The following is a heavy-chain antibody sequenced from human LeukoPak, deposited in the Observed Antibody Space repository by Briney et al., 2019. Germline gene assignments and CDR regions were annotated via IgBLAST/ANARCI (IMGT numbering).Heavy chain of an antibody. CDR1: GGTFISYA. Sequence: GSSVKVSCKASGGTFISYAISWVRQAPGQGLEWMGGIIPIFGTANYAQKFQGRVTITSDKSTSTAYMELSSLRSEDTAVYYCARDHGYYDFWSGYSSNWFDPWGQGTLVTVSS. V-gene: IGHV1-69*06. D-gene: IGHD3-3*01. CDR2: IIPIFGTA. J-gene: IGHJ5*02. CDR3: ARDHGYYDFWSGYSSNWFDP.